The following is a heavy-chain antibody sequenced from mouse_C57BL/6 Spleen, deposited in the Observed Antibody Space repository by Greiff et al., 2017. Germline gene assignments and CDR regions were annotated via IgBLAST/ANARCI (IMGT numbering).Heavy chain of an antibody. D-gene: IGHD4-1*01. CDR3: ARSANWDLDY. Sequence: EVHLVESGGGLVQPGGSLSLSCAASGFTFTDYYMSWVRQPPGKALEWLGFIRNKANGYTTEYSASVKGRFTISRDNSQSILYLQMNALRAEDSATYYCARSANWDLDYGGQGTTLTVSS. V-gene: IGHV7-3*01. CDR1: GFTFTDYY. J-gene: IGHJ2*01. CDR2: IRNKANGYTT.